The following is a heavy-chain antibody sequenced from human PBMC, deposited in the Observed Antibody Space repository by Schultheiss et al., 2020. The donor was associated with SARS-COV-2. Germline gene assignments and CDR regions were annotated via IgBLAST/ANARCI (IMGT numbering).Heavy chain of an antibody. CDR2: TYYSGST. V-gene: IGHV4-59*01. CDR1: GGSFSGYY. Sequence: SETLSLTCAVCGGSFSGYYWSWIRQPPGKGLEWIGYTYYSGSTNYNPSLKSRVTISVDTSKNQFSLKLSSVTAADTAVYYCARDRKGDTGYNWFDPWGQGTLVTVSS. J-gene: IGHJ5*02. D-gene: IGHD5-18*01. CDR3: ARDRKGDTGYNWFDP.